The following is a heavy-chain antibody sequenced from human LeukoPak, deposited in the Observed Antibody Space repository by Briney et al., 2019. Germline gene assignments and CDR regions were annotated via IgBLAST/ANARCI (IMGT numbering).Heavy chain of an antibody. Sequence: PSETLSLTCTVSGGSISSSSYYWGWIRQPPGKGLEWIGSIYYSGSTYYNPSLKSRVTISVDTSKNQFSLKLSSVTAADTAVYYCARVRVRYFDPRLPNWFDPWGQGTLVTVSS. CDR3: ARVRVRYFDPRLPNWFDP. J-gene: IGHJ5*02. D-gene: IGHD3-9*01. V-gene: IGHV4-39*01. CDR2: IYYSGST. CDR1: GGSISSSSYY.